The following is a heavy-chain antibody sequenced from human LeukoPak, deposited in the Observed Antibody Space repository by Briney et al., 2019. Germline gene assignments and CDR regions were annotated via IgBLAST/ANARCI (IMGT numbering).Heavy chain of an antibody. CDR2: IYYSGST. CDR3: ARHVGYSNVGYGMDV. Sequence: SETLSLTCTVSGGSISSYHWSWIRQPPGKGLEWIGCIYYSGSTNYNPSLKSRVTISVDTSKNQFSLKLSSVTAADTAVYYCARHVGYSNVGYGMDVWGQGTTVTVSS. CDR1: GGSISSYH. V-gene: IGHV4-59*08. D-gene: IGHD6-13*01. J-gene: IGHJ6*02.